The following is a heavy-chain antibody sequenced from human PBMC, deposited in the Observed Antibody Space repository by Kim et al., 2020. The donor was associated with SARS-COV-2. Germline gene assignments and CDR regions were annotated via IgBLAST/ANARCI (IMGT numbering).Heavy chain of an antibody. V-gene: IGHV4-4*06. J-gene: IGHJ3*02. Sequence: KRRVTMSVDTSTNQFSLKLSSVTAADTAVYYCARVGSIAVAGTRVWAFDIWGQGTMVTVSS. D-gene: IGHD6-19*01. CDR3: ARVGSIAVAGTRVWAFDI.